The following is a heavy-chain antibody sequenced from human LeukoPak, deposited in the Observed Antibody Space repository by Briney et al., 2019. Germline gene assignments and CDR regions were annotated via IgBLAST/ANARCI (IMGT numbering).Heavy chain of an antibody. CDR1: GYTFTGYY. Sequence: GASVKVSCKASGYTFTGYYMHWVRQAPGQGLEWMGWINPNSGGTNYAQKFQGRVTMTRDTSISTAYMELSRLRSDDTAVYYCAFPGSSIAARPGVSFDPWGQGTLVTVSS. J-gene: IGHJ5*02. V-gene: IGHV1-2*02. D-gene: IGHD6-6*01. CDR3: AFPGSSIAARPGVSFDP. CDR2: INPNSGGT.